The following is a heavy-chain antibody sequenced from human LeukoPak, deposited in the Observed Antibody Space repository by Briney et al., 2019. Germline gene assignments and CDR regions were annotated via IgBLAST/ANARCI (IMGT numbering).Heavy chain of an antibody. Sequence: GGSLRLSCAASGFTFSSYEMNWVRQAPGKGLEGVSYISSSGSTIYYADSVKGRFTSSRDNAKNSLYLQMNSLRAEATAVYYCAPQQYYYGSGSWSWFDPWGQGTLVTVSS. V-gene: IGHV3-48*03. CDR2: ISSSGSTI. D-gene: IGHD3-10*01. J-gene: IGHJ5*02. CDR3: APQQYYYGSGSWSWFDP. CDR1: GFTFSSYE.